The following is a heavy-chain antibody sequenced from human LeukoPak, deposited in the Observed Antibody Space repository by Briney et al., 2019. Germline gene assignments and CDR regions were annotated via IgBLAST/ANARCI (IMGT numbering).Heavy chain of an antibody. D-gene: IGHD3-16*02. CDR2: INPNSGGT. CDR1: GYTFTGYY. V-gene: IGHV1-2*02. CDR3: ARALQSLGGLSLPDN. J-gene: IGHJ4*02. Sequence: ASVKVSCKASGYTFTGYYMHWVRQAPGQGLEWMGWINPNSGGTNYAQKFQGRVTMTRDTSISTAYMELSRLRSDDTAVYYCARALQSLGGLSLPDNWGQGTLVTVSS.